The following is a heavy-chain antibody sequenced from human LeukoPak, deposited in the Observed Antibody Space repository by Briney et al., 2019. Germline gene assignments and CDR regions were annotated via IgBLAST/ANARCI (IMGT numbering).Heavy chain of an antibody. CDR3: ARDDERAAAGTDY. J-gene: IGHJ4*02. D-gene: IGHD6-13*01. V-gene: IGHV3-21*01. CDR2: ISSSSSYI. Sequence: GGSLRLSCAASGFTFSSYSMNWVRQAPGKGLEWVSSISSSSSYIYYADSVKGRFTISRDNAKNSLSLQMNSLRAEDTAVYYCARDDERAAAGTDYWGQGTLVTVSS. CDR1: GFTFSSYS.